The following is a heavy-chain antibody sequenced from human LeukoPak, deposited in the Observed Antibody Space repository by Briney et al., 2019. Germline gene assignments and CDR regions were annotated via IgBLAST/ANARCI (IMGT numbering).Heavy chain of an antibody. CDR1: GFPFSSYW. J-gene: IGHJ6*03. CDR2: IKQDGSEK. D-gene: IGHD4-17*01. CDR3: ARDNDYGDYYYYYMVV. V-gene: IGHV3-7*01. Sequence: QPGGSLRLSCAASGFPFSSYWMSWVRQAPGKGLEWVANIKQDGSEKYYVDSVKGRFTISRDNAKNSLYLQMNSLRAEDTAVYYCARDNDYGDYYYYYMVVWGKGTTVTVSS.